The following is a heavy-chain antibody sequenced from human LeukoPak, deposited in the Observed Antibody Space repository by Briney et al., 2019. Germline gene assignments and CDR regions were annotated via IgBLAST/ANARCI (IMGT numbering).Heavy chain of an antibody. Sequence: PGGSLRLSCAASGFTFSSYAMSWVRQAPGKGLEWVSAISGSGGSTYYADSVKGRFTISRDNSKNTLYLQMNSLRAEDTAVYHCAKGMGAAAIPGPADYWGQGTLVTVSS. D-gene: IGHD2-2*01. CDR2: ISGSGGST. CDR1: GFTFSSYA. V-gene: IGHV3-23*01. J-gene: IGHJ4*02. CDR3: AKGMGAAAIPGPADY.